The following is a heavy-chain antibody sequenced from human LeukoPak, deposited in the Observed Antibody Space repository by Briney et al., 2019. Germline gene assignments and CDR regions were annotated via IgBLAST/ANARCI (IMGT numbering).Heavy chain of an antibody. CDR2: IIPIFGTA. J-gene: IGHJ3*02. V-gene: IGHV1-69*13. Sequence: GASVKVSCKASGGTFSSYAISWVRQAPGQGLEWMGGIIPIFGTANYAQKFQGRVTITADESTSTAYMELSSLRSEDTAVYYCASDLPLVYGSAFDIWGQGTMVTVSS. CDR1: GGTFSSYA. D-gene: IGHD2-8*01. CDR3: ASDLPLVYGSAFDI.